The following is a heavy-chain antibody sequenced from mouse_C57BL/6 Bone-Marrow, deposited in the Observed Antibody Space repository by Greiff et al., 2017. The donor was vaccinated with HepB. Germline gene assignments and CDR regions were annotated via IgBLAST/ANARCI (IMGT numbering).Heavy chain of an antibody. CDR3: ARGYYGSSRYAMDY. Sequence: EGKMMESGGGGGKPGGWMKLSCAASGGIFSSYARSWVRQTPEKRLEWVATISDGGSYTYYPDNVKGRFTISRDNAKNNLYLQMSHLKSEDTAMYYCARGYYGSSRYAMDYWGQGTSVTVSS. J-gene: IGHJ4*01. CDR2: ISDGGSYT. D-gene: IGHD1-1*01. V-gene: IGHV5-4*03. CDR1: GGIFSSYA.